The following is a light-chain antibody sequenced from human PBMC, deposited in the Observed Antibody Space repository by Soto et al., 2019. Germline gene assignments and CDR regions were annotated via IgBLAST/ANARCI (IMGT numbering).Light chain of an antibody. CDR3: QQYNSSST. CDR2: KAS. CDR1: ESISIW. Sequence: VPMTQSPSTLSAPVGDTVTITCRASESISIWLAWYQQKPGKAPNLLINKASSLQSEVPSRFSGSGSGTEFTLTITSVQPDDFGVYYCQQYNSSSTFGQGTKVDIK. J-gene: IGKJ1*01. V-gene: IGKV1-5*03.